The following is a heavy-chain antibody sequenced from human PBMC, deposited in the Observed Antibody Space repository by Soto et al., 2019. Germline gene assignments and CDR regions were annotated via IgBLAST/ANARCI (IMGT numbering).Heavy chain of an antibody. Sequence: GSLRLSCAASGFTFSSHAMSWVRQSPGKGLEWVSAIIGSGGSTYYADSVQGRFTISRDNSKNTLYLQMNSLRAEDTAVYYCAKAVWGSGSSGFDYWGKGTLVTVSS. CDR1: GFTFSSHA. CDR2: IIGSGGST. J-gene: IGHJ4*02. D-gene: IGHD3-10*01. V-gene: IGHV3-23*01. CDR3: AKAVWGSGSSGFDY.